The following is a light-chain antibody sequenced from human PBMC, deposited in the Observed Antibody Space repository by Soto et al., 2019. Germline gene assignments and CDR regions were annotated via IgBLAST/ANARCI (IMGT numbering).Light chain of an antibody. Sequence: EIVLTQSPATLSLSPGERATLSCRASQTVTSNYLAWYQLKPGQAPRLLISGASNRATGIAARFSGSGSGTDFTLTISSLEPEDFAVYYCQQRYDSWTFGQGTKVDIK. CDR2: GAS. J-gene: IGKJ1*01. CDR3: QQRYDSWT. CDR1: QTVTSNY. V-gene: IGKV3-11*01.